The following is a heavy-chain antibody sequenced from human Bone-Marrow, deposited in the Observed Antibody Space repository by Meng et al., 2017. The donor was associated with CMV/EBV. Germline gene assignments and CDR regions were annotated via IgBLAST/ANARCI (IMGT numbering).Heavy chain of an antibody. CDR1: GFTVSSNY. V-gene: IGHV3-53*01. D-gene: IGHD6-19*01. Sequence: GGSLRLSCAASGFTVSSNYMSWVRQAPGKGLEWVSVIYSGGSTYYADSVKGRFTISRDNSKNTLYFQMNSLRAEDTAVYYCARDSAPLAVAGSDAFYIWGQGTMVTVSS. CDR3: ARDSAPLAVAGSDAFYI. J-gene: IGHJ3*02. CDR2: IYSGGST.